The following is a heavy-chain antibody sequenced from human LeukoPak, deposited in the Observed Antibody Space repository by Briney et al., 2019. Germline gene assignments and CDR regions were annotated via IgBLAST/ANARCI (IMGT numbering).Heavy chain of an antibody. D-gene: IGHD2/OR15-2a*01. CDR1: GFSISSSA. Sequence: GGSLRLSCAASGFSISSSAMNWVRQAPGKGLEWVSSINNVASHVYYAGSVRGRFTISRDNAKNSVYLQMNSLRAEDTAVYYCTRDATYYLRYGYFDYWGQGTLVTVSS. V-gene: IGHV3-21*01. CDR3: TRDATYYLRYGYFDY. CDR2: INNVASHV. J-gene: IGHJ4*02.